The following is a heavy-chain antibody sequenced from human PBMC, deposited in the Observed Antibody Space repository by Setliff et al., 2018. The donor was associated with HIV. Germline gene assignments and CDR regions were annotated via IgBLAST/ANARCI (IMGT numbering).Heavy chain of an antibody. J-gene: IGHJ5*01. Sequence: GESLKISCAASRFTFSSFGMHWVRQAPGKGLEWEAAISYDGNEKYYVDSVKGRFTISRDNSRNTLFLQMNSLTTEDTAVYYCSKSQDILSWNWVDSWGQGTQVTVSS. CDR3: SKSQDILSWNWVDS. CDR2: ISYDGNEK. V-gene: IGHV3-30*18. D-gene: IGHD3-9*01. CDR1: RFTFSSFG.